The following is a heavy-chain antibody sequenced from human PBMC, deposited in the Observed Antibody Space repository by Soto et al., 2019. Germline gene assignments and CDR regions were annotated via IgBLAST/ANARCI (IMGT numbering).Heavy chain of an antibody. J-gene: IGHJ4*02. Sequence: EVQLVESGGGLVNPGGSLRLSCXAXGITFSNAWMSWVRQAPGKGLEWVGRIKSKTDGGTTDYAAPVKGRFTISRDDSENTLYLQMNSLKTEDTAVYYCTAKANGYWGQGTLVTVSS. CDR3: TAKANGY. V-gene: IGHV3-15*01. CDR1: GITFSNAW. CDR2: IKSKTDGGTT. D-gene: IGHD4-17*01.